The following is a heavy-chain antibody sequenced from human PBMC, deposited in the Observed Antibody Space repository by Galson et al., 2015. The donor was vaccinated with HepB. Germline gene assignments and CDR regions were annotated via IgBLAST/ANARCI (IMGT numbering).Heavy chain of an antibody. D-gene: IGHD6-13*01. J-gene: IGHJ4*02. CDR3: AKDQQRVDDWGYSSSWTFHY. Sequence: SLRLSCAASGFTFSSYAMSWVRQAPGKGLEWVSAISGSGGSTYYADSVKGRFTISRDNSKNTLYLQMNSLRAEDTAVYYCAKDQQRVDDWGYSSSWTFHYWVQGTLVTVSS. V-gene: IGHV3-23*01. CDR1: GFTFSSYA. CDR2: ISGSGGST.